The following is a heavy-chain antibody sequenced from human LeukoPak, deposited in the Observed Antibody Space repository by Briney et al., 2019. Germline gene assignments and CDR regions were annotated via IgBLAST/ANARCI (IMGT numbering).Heavy chain of an antibody. V-gene: IGHV3-21*01. CDR3: ARDYFPVPAYIVGATAYFDY. D-gene: IGHD1-26*01. Sequence: GGSLRLSCAASGFTFSSYSMNWVRQAPGKGLEWVSSISSSSSYIYYADSVKGRFTISRDNAKNSLYLQMNSLRAEDTAVYYCARDYFPVPAYIVGATAYFDYWGQGTLVTVSS. J-gene: IGHJ4*02. CDR2: ISSSSSYI. CDR1: GFTFSSYS.